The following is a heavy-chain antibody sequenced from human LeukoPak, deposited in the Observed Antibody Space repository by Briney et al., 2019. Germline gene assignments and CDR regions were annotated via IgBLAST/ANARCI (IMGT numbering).Heavy chain of an antibody. Sequence: SETLSLTCTVSGGSISSYYWSWIRQPAGKGLEWIGRIYTSGSTNYNPSLKSRVTMSVDTSKNQFSLKLSSVTAADTAVYYCARGHSSGWSRRPQDYWGQGTLVTVSS. V-gene: IGHV4-4*07. CDR3: ARGHSSGWSRRPQDY. D-gene: IGHD6-19*01. J-gene: IGHJ4*02. CDR2: IYTSGST. CDR1: GGSISSYY.